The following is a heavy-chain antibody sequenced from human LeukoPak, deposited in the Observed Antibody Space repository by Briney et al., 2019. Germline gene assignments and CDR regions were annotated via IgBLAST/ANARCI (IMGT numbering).Heavy chain of an antibody. CDR1: GGTFSGYA. CDR3: ASDRDGYNLYFDY. J-gene: IGHJ4*02. V-gene: IGHV1-69*06. CDR2: IIPMFGTA. Sequence: ASVKVSCKASGGTFSGYAISWVRQAPGQGLEWMGGIIPMFGTANYAQKFQGRVTITADKSTSTAYMELSSLRSEDTAVYYCASDRDGYNLYFDYWGQGTLVTVSS. D-gene: IGHD5-24*01.